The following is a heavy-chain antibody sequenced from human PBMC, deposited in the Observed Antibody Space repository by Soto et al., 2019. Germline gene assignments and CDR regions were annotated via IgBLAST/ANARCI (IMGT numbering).Heavy chain of an antibody. D-gene: IGHD6-6*01. CDR1: SGSFSVYY. CDR3: ARAPKVSGSSQTRPDF. Sequence: NPSETLSLTCSIYSGSFSVYYWRWIRHPPGKGLEWIGEISQSGNTNYSPSLKSRVSISIDTSKKQFSLNLASVSAADTAVYYCARAPKVSGSSQTRPDFWGQGTLVTVSS. J-gene: IGHJ4*02. CDR2: ISQSGNT. V-gene: IGHV4-34*01.